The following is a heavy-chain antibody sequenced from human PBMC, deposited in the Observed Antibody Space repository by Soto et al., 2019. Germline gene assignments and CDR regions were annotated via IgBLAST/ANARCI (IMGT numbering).Heavy chain of an antibody. D-gene: IGHD3-22*01. CDR1: GGSISSGNYY. CDR3: ARNYYDSSAYHFVGLDF. V-gene: IGHV4-30-4*01. J-gene: IGHJ4*02. Sequence: TLSLHCTVSGGSISSGNYYWSWIRQPPGKGLEWIGYIYYSGTTYSNPSLNGRVTISVDTSKNQFSLKLSSVTAADTALYYCARNYYDSSAYHFVGLDFWGQGTLVTV. CDR2: IYYSGTT.